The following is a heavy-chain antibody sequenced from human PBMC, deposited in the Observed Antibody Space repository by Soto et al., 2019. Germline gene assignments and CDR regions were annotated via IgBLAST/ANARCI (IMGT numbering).Heavy chain of an antibody. Sequence: EVQLVESGGGLVQPGGSLRLSCAASGFTFSTYWMHWVRQAPGKGLVWVSRINSDGTTTTYADSVKGRFTISRDNARKTLYLQRNSRRPEETAFYYCAPVAPGSYSWRENWGQGTLVTVSP. V-gene: IGHV3-74*01. J-gene: IGHJ4*02. CDR2: INSDGTTT. CDR1: GFTFSTYW. CDR3: APVAPGSYSWREN. D-gene: IGHD1-26*01.